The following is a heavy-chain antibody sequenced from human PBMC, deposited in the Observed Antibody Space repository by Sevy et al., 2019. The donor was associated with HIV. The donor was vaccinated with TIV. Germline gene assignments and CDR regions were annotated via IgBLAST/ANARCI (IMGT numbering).Heavy chain of an antibody. D-gene: IGHD2-2*01. CDR1: GGSISSGSYY. CDR2: IYTSGST. J-gene: IGHJ6*03. Sequence: SETLSLTCTVSGGSISSGSYYWSWIRQPAGKGLEWIGRIYTSGSTNYNPSLKSRVTISVDTSKNQFSLKLSSVTAAETAVYYCARDRSDIVVVPAAIREDYYYYYYMDVWGKGTTVTVSS. CDR3: ARDRSDIVVVPAAIREDYYYYYYMDV. V-gene: IGHV4-61*02.